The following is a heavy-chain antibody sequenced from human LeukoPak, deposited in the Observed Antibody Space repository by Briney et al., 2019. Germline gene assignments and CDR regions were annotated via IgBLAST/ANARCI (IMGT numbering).Heavy chain of an antibody. CDR3: ASRSGGYYGSGSYYYYYYGMDV. Sequence: ASVKLSCKASGGTFSSYAISWVRQAPGQGLEWMGRIIPILGIANYAQKFQGRVTITADKSTSTAYMELSSLRSEDTAVYYCASRSGGYYGSGSYYYYYYGMDVWGQGTTVTVSS. CDR2: IIPILGIA. V-gene: IGHV1-69*04. CDR1: GGTFSSYA. D-gene: IGHD3-10*01. J-gene: IGHJ6*02.